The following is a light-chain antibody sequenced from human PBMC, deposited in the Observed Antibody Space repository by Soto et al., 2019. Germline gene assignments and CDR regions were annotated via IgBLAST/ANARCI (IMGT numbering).Light chain of an antibody. J-gene: IGLJ1*01. CDR2: GNS. V-gene: IGLV1-40*01. CDR3: QSYDSSLSGSWV. CDR1: SSNIGAGYD. Sequence: QSVLTQPPSVSGAPGQRVTISCTGSSSNIGAGYDVHWYQQLPGTAPKLLIYGNSNRPSGVPDRFSGSKSGTSASLAITGHQAEDEADYYCQSYDSSLSGSWVFGTGTKLTVL.